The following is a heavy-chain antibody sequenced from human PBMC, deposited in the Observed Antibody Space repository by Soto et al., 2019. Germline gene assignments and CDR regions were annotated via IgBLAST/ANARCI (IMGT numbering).Heavy chain of an antibody. J-gene: IGHJ4*02. Sequence: GGSLRLSCAASGFTFSSYAMSWVRQAPGKGLEWVSGISGSGGSTYYADSVKGRFTLSRDNSKNTLYLQMNSLRAEDTAVYYCAKVPLGYYDFWGDGDNWGLGTLVTVSS. V-gene: IGHV3-23*01. CDR3: AKVPLGYYDFWGDGDN. CDR1: GFTFSSYA. D-gene: IGHD3-3*01. CDR2: ISGSGGST.